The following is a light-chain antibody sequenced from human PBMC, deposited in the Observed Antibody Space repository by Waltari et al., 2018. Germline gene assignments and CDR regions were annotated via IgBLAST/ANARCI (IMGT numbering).Light chain of an antibody. J-gene: IGKJ4*01. CDR1: QSISDY. V-gene: IGKV1-39*01. CDR3: QQSYT. CDR2: GAS. Sequence: DIQLTQSPSSLSASVGEKVTITCRASQSISDYLNGYQQKPGKAPKLLIYGASSLQSGVPSRFSGSGSGTDFTLSITSLQPEDSATYYCQQSYTFGGGTKVEIK.